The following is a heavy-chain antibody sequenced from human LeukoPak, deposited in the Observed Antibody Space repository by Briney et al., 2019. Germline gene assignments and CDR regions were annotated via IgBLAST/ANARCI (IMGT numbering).Heavy chain of an antibody. D-gene: IGHD2-15*01. CDR2: IKSDGSNT. J-gene: IGHJ6*03. Sequence: PGGSLRLSCAASGFTFSSYWMHWVRQAPGKGLVWVSRIKSDGSNTNYADSVKGRFTISRDNAKNTLYLEMNSLRGEDTALYYCARDPSRYCSGGSCYSDDYMDVWGKGTTVTVSS. CDR1: GFTFSSYW. V-gene: IGHV3-74*01. CDR3: ARDPSRYCSGGSCYSDDYMDV.